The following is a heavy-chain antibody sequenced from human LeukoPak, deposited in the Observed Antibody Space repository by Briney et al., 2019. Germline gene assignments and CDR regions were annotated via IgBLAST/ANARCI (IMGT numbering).Heavy chain of an antibody. CDR2: MNPNSGNT. J-gene: IGHJ3*02. CDR3: ARVGGGYTYALNI. V-gene: IGHV1-8*01. D-gene: IGHD5-24*01. CDR1: GYTFTSYD. Sequence: ASVKVSCKASGYTFTSYDINWVRAATGQRLEWMGWMNPNSGNTGYAQKFQGRVTMTRNTSISTAYMELSSLGSEDTAVYYCARVGGGYTYALNIWGQGAMVTVSS.